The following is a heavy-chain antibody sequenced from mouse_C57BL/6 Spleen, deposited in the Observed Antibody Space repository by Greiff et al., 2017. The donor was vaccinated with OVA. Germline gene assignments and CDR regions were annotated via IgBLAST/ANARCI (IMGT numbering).Heavy chain of an antibody. D-gene: IGHD2-4*01. CDR3: ASTLHYHYLFPFDY. J-gene: IGHJ2*01. CDR2: IYPGDGDT. CDR1: GYACSSYW. V-gene: IGHV1-80*01. Sequence: VKLQESGAELVKPGASVKISYKASGYACSSYWMHWVPQRPGKGLEWIGQIYPGDGDTNYNGKFKGKATLTADKSSITSYMQLSSLTSEDSAVYYCASTLHYHYLFPFDYWAEGSPPTVS.